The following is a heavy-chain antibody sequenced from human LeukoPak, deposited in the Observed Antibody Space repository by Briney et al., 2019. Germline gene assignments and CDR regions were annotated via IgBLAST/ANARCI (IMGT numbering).Heavy chain of an antibody. D-gene: IGHD6-13*01. CDR3: ARDDYSSSWYET. Sequence: GGSLRLSCAASGFTFSSYGMHWVRQAPGKGLEWVAAISYDGKNIHYVDSVKGRFTISRDSSKSTVYLQMNSLRAEDTAVYYCARDDYSSSWYETWGQGTLDTVSS. CDR1: GFTFSSYG. CDR2: ISYDGKNI. J-gene: IGHJ5*02. V-gene: IGHV3-33*01.